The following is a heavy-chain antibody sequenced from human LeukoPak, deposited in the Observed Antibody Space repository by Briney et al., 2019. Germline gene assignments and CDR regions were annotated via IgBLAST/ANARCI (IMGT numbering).Heavy chain of an antibody. CDR1: GGSISSSSYY. D-gene: IGHD6-19*01. Sequence: SETLSLTCTVSGGSISSSSYYWGWLRQPPGKGLEWIGNIYYSGSTYYNPSLKSRVTISVDSSKNQFSLKLSSVTAADTAVYYCARYGPAGYSSGWNDAFDIWGQGTMVTVSS. J-gene: IGHJ3*02. CDR3: ARYGPAGYSSGWNDAFDI. V-gene: IGHV4-39*07. CDR2: IYYSGST.